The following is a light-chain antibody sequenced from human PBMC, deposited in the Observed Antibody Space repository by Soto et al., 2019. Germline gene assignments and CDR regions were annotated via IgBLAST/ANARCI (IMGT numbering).Light chain of an antibody. CDR3: HQYDKAPQT. CDR1: QYMTRTY. Sequence: EIVLMQSPGTLSLSPGERATLSCRASQYMTRTYIAWYQQKPGQAPRLLIYAASNRATGIPDKFSGSGSGADYSLTISRLEXXXXAVYYCHQYDKAPQTFGQGTKVEIK. J-gene: IGKJ2*01. V-gene: IGKV3-20*01. CDR2: AAS.